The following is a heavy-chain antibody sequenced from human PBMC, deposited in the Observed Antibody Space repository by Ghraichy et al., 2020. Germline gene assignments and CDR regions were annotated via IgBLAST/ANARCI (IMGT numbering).Heavy chain of an antibody. V-gene: IGHV1-18*04. J-gene: IGHJ6*02. CDR1: GYTFTNYG. CDR2: ISAYNGNT. CDR3: ARAERAWLRPQYYYYGMDV. D-gene: IGHD5-12*01. Sequence: VKVSCKASGYTFTNYGISWVRQAPGQGLEWMGWISAYNGNTNYAQMLQGRVTMTTDTSTSTAYMELRSLRSDDAAVYFCARAERAWLRPQYYYYGMDVWGQGTTVTVSS.